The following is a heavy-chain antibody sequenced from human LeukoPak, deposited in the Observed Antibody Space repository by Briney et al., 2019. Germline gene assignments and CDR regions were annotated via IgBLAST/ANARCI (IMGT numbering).Heavy chain of an antibody. J-gene: IGHJ4*02. CDR3: AKDLDGGYVSYYFDY. V-gene: IGHV3-53*01. Sequence: GGSLRLSCAASGFTVSSHYMSWVRQARGKGLEWGSVIYSGGSTYYADSVKGRFTISRDNSKNTLYLQMNSLRAEDTAVYYCAKDLDGGYVSYYFDYWGQGTLVTVSS. D-gene: IGHD5-12*01. CDR2: IYSGGST. CDR1: GFTVSSHY.